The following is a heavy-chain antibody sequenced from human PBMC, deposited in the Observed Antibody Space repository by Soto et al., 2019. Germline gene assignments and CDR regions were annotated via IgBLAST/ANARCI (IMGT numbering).Heavy chain of an antibody. V-gene: IGHV1-69*01. J-gene: IGHJ6*02. D-gene: IGHD3-3*01. CDR1: GGTFSSYA. CDR3: ASRQGFTPICGVVMYYYYGMDV. Sequence: QVQLVQSGAEVKKPGSSVKVSCKASGGTFSSYAISWVRQAPGQGLEWMGGIIPIFGTANYAQKFQGRVTITADASTSTAYMERSSLRSEDTAVYCCASRQGFTPICGVVMYYYYGMDVWGQGTTVTVSS. CDR2: IIPIFGTA.